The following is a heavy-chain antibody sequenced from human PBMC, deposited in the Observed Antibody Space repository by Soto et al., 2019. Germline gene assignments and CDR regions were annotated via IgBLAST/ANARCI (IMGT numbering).Heavy chain of an antibody. J-gene: IGHJ4*02. CDR1: GGSISSYY. D-gene: IGHD6-19*01. CDR3: ARSTSSGWLTYLDY. V-gene: IGHV4-59*01. Sequence: SETLSLTCTVSGGSISSYYWSWIRQPPGKGLEWIGYIYYSGSTNYNPSLKSRVTISVDTSKNQFSLKLSSVTAADTAVYYCARSTSSGWLTYLDYWGQGTLVTVSS. CDR2: IYYSGST.